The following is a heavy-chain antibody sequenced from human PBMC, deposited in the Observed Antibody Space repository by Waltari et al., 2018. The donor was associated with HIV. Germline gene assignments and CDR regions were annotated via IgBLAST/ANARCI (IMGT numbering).Heavy chain of an antibody. V-gene: IGHV3-9*01. Sequence: EVQLVESGGGSVQPGRSLKLSCTASGITFDDYAMHWVRQPPGKGLEWVSGISWNSGDMAYADSVKGRFTISRDNTKNSLFLQMNSVRVEDTALYYCVKDGASTIFGVLNGMDVWGQGTTVTVSS. J-gene: IGHJ6*02. CDR1: GITFDDYA. D-gene: IGHD3-3*01. CDR2: ISWNSGDM. CDR3: VKDGASTIFGVLNGMDV.